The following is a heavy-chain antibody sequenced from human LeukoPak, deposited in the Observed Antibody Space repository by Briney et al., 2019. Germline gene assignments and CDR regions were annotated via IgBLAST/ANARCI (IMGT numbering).Heavy chain of an antibody. J-gene: IGHJ4*02. CDR2: ISNDGINK. CDR1: GFGFSGYG. Sequence: PGGSLRLSCAASGFGFSGYGMHWVRQAPGKGLEWVAIISNDGINKYYADSVRGRFTISRDNSKNTLYLQMNSLRPDDTAVYYCVKGLSPADYWGQGTLVIVSS. D-gene: IGHD5/OR15-5a*01. CDR3: VKGLSPADY. V-gene: IGHV3-30*18.